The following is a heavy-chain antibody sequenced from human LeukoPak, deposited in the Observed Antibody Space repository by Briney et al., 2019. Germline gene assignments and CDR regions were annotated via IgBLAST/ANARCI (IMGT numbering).Heavy chain of an antibody. Sequence: GGSLRLSCAASGFTFSYFWMHWFRQTPGKGLVWVSCINTDGSYSSYADSVKGRFTISRDNVRNTLYLEMNSLRAEDSAVYYCARDFDGPRASDYWGQGISVTVSS. J-gene: IGHJ4*02. CDR1: GFTFSYFW. CDR3: ARDFDGPRASDY. CDR2: INTDGSYS. D-gene: IGHD4-17*01. V-gene: IGHV3-74*01.